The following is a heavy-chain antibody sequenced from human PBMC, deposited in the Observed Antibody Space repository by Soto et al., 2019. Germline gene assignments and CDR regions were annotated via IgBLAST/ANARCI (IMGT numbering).Heavy chain of an antibody. Sequence: GGSLRLSCTASGFTFTAYWMHWVRQAPGQGLVWVSRIKFDGITASYADSVNGRFTISRDNAKNTVYLQMDSLRAEDTGMYYSARGIRNYYGADVWGQGTTVTVSS. D-gene: IGHD2-21*01. CDR2: IKFDGITA. CDR3: ARGIRNYYGADV. V-gene: IGHV3-74*01. J-gene: IGHJ6*02. CDR1: GFTFTAYW.